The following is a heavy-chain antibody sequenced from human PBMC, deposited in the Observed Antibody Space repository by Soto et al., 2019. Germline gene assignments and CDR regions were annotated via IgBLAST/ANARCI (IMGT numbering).Heavy chain of an antibody. J-gene: IGHJ6*02. CDR3: ARDASTIFGVVIIYYYGMDV. Sequence: GGSLRLSCAASGFTFSSYGMHWVRQAPGKGLEWVAVIWYDGSNKYYADSVKGRFTISRDNSKNTLYLQMNSLRAEDTAVYYCARDASTIFGVVIIYYYGMDVWGQGTTVTVSS. CDR2: IWYDGSNK. D-gene: IGHD3-3*01. CDR1: GFTFSSYG. V-gene: IGHV3-33*01.